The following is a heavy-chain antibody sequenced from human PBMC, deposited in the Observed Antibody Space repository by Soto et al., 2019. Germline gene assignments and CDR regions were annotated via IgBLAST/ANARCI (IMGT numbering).Heavy chain of an antibody. CDR1: GFTFSSYG. CDR3: AKEQGVQRLLGDP. V-gene: IGHV3-30*18. Sequence: QVQLVESGGGVVQPGRSLRVSCAASGFTFSSYGMHWVRQAPGKGLEWVAVISYDGSNKYYADSVKGRFTISRDNSKNTLYLQMNSLRAEDTAVYYCAKEQGVQRLLGDPWGQGTLVTVSS. CDR2: ISYDGSNK. J-gene: IGHJ5*02. D-gene: IGHD6-25*01.